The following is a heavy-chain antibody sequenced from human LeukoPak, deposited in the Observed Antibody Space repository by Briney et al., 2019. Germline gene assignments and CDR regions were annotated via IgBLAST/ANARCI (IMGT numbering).Heavy chain of an antibody. Sequence: SETLSLTCTVSGDSISRYFWSWLRQPAGKGLEWIGRISTTGTTNYNPSLKSRVTMSADTSKNQFSLRPASVTAADTAVYYCARHYYGDYYFDYWGQGTLVTVSS. CDR2: ISTTGTT. D-gene: IGHD4-17*01. V-gene: IGHV4-4*07. CDR3: ARHYYGDYYFDY. J-gene: IGHJ4*02. CDR1: GDSISRYF.